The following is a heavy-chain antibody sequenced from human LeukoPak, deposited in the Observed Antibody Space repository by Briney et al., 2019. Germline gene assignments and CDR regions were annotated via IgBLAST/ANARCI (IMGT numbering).Heavy chain of an antibody. D-gene: IGHD4-17*01. Sequence: SQTLSLTCAISGDSVSSNNAAWVWIRQSPSRGLEWLGRTYYRSKWYHDYAVSVKSRISFNPDTSKNQFFLQLNSVTPEDTAVYYCARDVDGAFTRSWFDPWGQGTRVTVS. CDR2: TYYRSKWYH. J-gene: IGHJ5*02. CDR1: GDSVSSNNAA. CDR3: ARDVDGAFTRSWFDP. V-gene: IGHV6-1*01.